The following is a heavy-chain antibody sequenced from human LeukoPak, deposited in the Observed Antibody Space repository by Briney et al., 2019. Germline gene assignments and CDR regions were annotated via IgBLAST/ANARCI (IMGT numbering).Heavy chain of an antibody. D-gene: IGHD6-13*01. Sequence: PGGSLRLSCAASGFTFSSYWMHWVRQAPGKGLVWVSRINSDGSSTTYADSVKGRFTISRDNDKNTLYLQMNSLRAEDTAMYYCARDPYPWQQLGYYFDYWGQGTLVTVSS. CDR1: GFTFSSYW. V-gene: IGHV3-74*01. CDR3: ARDPYPWQQLGYYFDY. J-gene: IGHJ4*02. CDR2: INSDGSST.